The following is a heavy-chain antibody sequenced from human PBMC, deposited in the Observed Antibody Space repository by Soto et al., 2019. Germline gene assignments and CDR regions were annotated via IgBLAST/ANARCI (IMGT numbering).Heavy chain of an antibody. CDR3: AKDRVSIVGASGWFDP. J-gene: IGHJ5*02. CDR1: GFTFSSYA. D-gene: IGHD1-26*01. Sequence: EVQLLESGGGLVQPGGSLRLSCAASGFTFSSYAMSWVRQAPGKGLEWVSAISGSGGSTYYADSVKGRFTISRDNSKNTLYLQMNSLRAEATAVYYCAKDRVSIVGASGWFDPWGQGTLVTVSS. CDR2: ISGSGGST. V-gene: IGHV3-23*01.